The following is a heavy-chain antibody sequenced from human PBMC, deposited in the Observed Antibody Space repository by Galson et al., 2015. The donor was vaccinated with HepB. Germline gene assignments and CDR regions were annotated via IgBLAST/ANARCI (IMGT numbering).Heavy chain of an antibody. Sequence: SLRLSCAASGFRFSTNWMSWVRQAPGKGLEWVANIKQDGSETYYVDSVRGRFTISRDNTKNSLYLQMNSLRAEDTAVYYCAREVAVAYDPWGQGTLVTVSS. V-gene: IGHV3-7*01. CDR2: IKQDGSET. CDR1: GFRFSTNW. D-gene: IGHD6-19*01. J-gene: IGHJ5*02. CDR3: AREVAVAYDP.